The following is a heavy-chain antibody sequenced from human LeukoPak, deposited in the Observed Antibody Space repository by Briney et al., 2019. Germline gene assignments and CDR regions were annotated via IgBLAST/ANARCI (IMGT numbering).Heavy chain of an antibody. D-gene: IGHD2-21*02. J-gene: IGHJ4*02. CDR2: IYHSGST. V-gene: IGHV4-38-2*02. CDR3: ARVGVVVTANPADYFDY. Sequence: PSETLSLTCTVSGYSISSGYYWGWIRQPPGKGLEWIGSIYHSGSTYYNPSLKSRVTISVDTSKNQFSLKLSSVTAADTAVYYCARVGVVVTANPADYFDYWGQGTLVTVSS. CDR1: GYSISSGYY.